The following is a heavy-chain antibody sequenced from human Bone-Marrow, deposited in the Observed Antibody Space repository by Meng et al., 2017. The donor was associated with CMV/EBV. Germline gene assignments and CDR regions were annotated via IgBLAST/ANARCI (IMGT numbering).Heavy chain of an antibody. CDR1: GGSFSGYY. CDR2: INHSGST. CDR3: ARGQAIAGNFGMDV. J-gene: IGHJ6*02. D-gene: IGHD6-13*01. Sequence: GSLRLSCAVYGGSFSGYYWSWIRQPPGKGLEWIGEINHSGSTNYNPSLKSRVTISVDTSKNQFSLKLSSVTAADTAVYYCARGQAIAGNFGMDVWGQGTTVTVPS. V-gene: IGHV4-34*01.